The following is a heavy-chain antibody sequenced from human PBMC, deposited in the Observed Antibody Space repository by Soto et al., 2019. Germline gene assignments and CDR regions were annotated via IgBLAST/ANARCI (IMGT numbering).Heavy chain of an antibody. D-gene: IGHD2-21*02. V-gene: IGHV4-59*01. CDR1: GGSISSYY. CDR2: IYYSGST. Sequence: SETLSLTCTVSGGSISSYYWSWIRQPPGKGLEWIGYIYYSGSTNYNPSLKSRVTISVDTSKNQFSLKLSSVTAADTAVYYCARVSGLREGDWFDPWGQGTLVTVSS. CDR3: ARVSGLREGDWFDP. J-gene: IGHJ5*02.